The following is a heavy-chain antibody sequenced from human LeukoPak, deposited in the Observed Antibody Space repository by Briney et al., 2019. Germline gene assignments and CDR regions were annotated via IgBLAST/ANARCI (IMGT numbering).Heavy chain of an antibody. Sequence: SETLSLTCTVSGGSISSYYWSWIRQPPGKGLEWIGEINHSGSTNYNPSLKSRVTISVDTSKNQFSLKLSSVTAADTAVYYCARGLSARLWSGYYPPDYWGQGTLVTVSS. D-gene: IGHD3-3*01. CDR1: GGSISSYY. CDR3: ARGLSARLWSGYYPPDY. CDR2: INHSGST. J-gene: IGHJ4*02. V-gene: IGHV4-34*01.